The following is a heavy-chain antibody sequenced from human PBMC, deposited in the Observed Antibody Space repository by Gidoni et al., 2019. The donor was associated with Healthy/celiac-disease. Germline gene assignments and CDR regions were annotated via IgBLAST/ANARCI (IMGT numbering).Heavy chain of an antibody. V-gene: IGHV1-3*01. Sequence: QVQLVQSGAEVKKPGASLKVSCKASGYTFPSYAMHWVRQAPGQRLEWMGWINAGNGNTKYSQKFQGRVTITRDTSASTAYMELSSLRSEDTAVYYCARDIRDSSSTDGAAVDWFDPWGQGTLVTVSS. D-gene: IGHD6-13*01. CDR2: INAGNGNT. J-gene: IGHJ5*02. CDR1: GYTFPSYA. CDR3: ARDIRDSSSTDGAAVDWFDP.